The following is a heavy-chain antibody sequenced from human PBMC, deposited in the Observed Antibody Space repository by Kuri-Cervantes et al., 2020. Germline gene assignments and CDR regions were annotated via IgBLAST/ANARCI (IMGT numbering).Heavy chain of an antibody. CDR3: AKATYYYDSSGYPLD. CDR1: GGSISSGGYS. Sequence: ETLSLTCAVSGGSISSGGYSWSWIRQAPGKGLEWVSSISSSSSCIYYADSVKGRFTISRDNAKNSLYLQMNSLRAEDTAVYYCAKATYYYDSSGYPLDWGQGTLVTVSS. CDR2: ISSSSSCI. J-gene: IGHJ4*02. V-gene: IGHV3-21*01. D-gene: IGHD3-22*01.